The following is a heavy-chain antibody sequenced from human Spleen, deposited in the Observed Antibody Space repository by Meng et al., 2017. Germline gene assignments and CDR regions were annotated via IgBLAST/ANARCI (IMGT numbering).Heavy chain of an antibody. CDR3: ARGNYLYDSTGSYFFDH. D-gene: IGHD3-22*01. CDR1: GGSISSGSYY. J-gene: IGHJ4*02. CDR2: IYNSGST. V-gene: IGHV4-61*01. Sequence: SETLSLTCTVSGGSISSGSYYWTWIRQPPGKGLEWIAYIYNSGSTNYNASLKSRVTISVDTSKNQFSLNLRSVTAADTAVYYCARGNYLYDSTGSYFFDHWGQGTLVTVSS.